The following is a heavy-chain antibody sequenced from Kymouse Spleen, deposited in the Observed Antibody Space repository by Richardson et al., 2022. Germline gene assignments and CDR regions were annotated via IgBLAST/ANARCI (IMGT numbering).Heavy chain of an antibody. J-gene: IGHJ4*02. V-gene: IGHV4-39*01. CDR2: IYYSGST. CDR1: GGSISSSSYY. CDR3: ARHLSDILTGYYNPYFDY. Sequence: QLQLQESGPGLVKPSETLSLTCTVSGGSISSSSYYWGWIRQPPGKGLEWIGSIYYSGSTYYNPSLKSRVTISVDTSKNQFSLKLSSVTAADTAVYYCARHLSDILTGYYNPYFDYWGQGTLVTVSS. D-gene: IGHD3-9*01.